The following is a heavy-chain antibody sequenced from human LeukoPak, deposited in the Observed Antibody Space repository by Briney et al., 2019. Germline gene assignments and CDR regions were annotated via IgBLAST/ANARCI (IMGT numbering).Heavy chain of an antibody. Sequence: PSETLSLTCTVSGGSISSSSYYWGWIRQPPGKGLGWIGSIYHSGSTYYNPSLKSRVTISVDRSKNQFSLKLSSATAADTAVYYCARDQGSGYDWFDPWGQGTLVTVSS. CDR2: IYHSGST. CDR1: GGSISSSSYY. CDR3: ARDQGSGYDWFDP. V-gene: IGHV4-39*07. J-gene: IGHJ5*02. D-gene: IGHD3-3*01.